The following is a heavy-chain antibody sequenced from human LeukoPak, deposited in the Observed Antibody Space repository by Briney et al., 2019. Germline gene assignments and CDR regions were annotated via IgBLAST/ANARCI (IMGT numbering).Heavy chain of an antibody. CDR2: INSDGSGT. Sequence: GGSLRLSCAASGFAFSSYWMHWVRQAPGKGLVWVSRINSDGSGTHYADSVEGRFTISRDNAKNTLYLQVNSLRAEDTAVYYCARDLRSCLDYWGQGTLVTVSS. CDR1: GFAFSSYW. V-gene: IGHV3-74*01. D-gene: IGHD6-13*01. J-gene: IGHJ4*02. CDR3: ARDLRSCLDY.